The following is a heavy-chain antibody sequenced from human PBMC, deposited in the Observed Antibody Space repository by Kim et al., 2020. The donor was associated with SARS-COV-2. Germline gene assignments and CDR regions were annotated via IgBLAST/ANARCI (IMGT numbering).Heavy chain of an antibody. V-gene: IGHV3-9*01. CDR2: ISWNSDSI. Sequence: GGSLRLSCAASGFTFGDSAMHWVRQAPGKGLEWVSGISWNSDSIGYADSVKGRFTISRDNAKNSLYLQMNSLRAEDTALYYCTTLGTVILDWGQGTLVTVSS. CDR3: TTLGTVILD. D-gene: IGHD1-7*01. J-gene: IGHJ4*02. CDR1: GFTFGDSA.